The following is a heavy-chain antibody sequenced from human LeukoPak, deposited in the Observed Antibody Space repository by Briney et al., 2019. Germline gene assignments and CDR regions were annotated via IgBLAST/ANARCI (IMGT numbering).Heavy chain of an antibody. V-gene: IGHV4-59*08. CDR3: ASSSGYYSIDY. CDR1: GGSISSYY. J-gene: IGHJ4*02. CDR2: IYYSGST. Sequence: KASETLSLTCTVSGGSISSYYWSWIRQPPGKGLEWIGYIYYSGSTNYNPSLKSRATISVDTSKNQFSLKLSSVTAADTAVYYCASSSGYYSIDYWGQGTLVTVSS. D-gene: IGHD3-22*01.